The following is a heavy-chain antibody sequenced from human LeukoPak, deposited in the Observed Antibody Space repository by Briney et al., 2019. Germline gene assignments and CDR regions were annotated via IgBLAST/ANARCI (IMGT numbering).Heavy chain of an antibody. CDR1: GFTFISYA. CDR2: ISGSGGST. D-gene: IGHD6-19*01. J-gene: IGHJ4*02. Sequence: SGGSLRLSCAASGFTFISYAMSWVRQAPVKGLEWVSIISGSGGSTYYADSVKGRLTISRDNSKNTLYLQMNSLRAEDTAVYYCAVCHWHSSGCRNDYWGQGTLVTVSS. CDR3: AVCHWHSSGCRNDY. V-gene: IGHV3-23*01.